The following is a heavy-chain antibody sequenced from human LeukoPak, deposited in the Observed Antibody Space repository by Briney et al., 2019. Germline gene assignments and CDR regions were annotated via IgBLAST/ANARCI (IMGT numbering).Heavy chain of an antibody. Sequence: PGGSLRLSCAASGFTLTTYWMNWVRQAPGKGLEWVANIKQDGSEEYYVDSVKGRFTISRDNAKNSLYLQMNSLRAEDTAVCYCVRYWGYYGMDVWGQGTTVTVSS. J-gene: IGHJ6*02. CDR3: VRYWGYYGMDV. V-gene: IGHV3-7*01. D-gene: IGHD7-27*01. CDR2: IKQDGSEE. CDR1: GFTLTTYW.